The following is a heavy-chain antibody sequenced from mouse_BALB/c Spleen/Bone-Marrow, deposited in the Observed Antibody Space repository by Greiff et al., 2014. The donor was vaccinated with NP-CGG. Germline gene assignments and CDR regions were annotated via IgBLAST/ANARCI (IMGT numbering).Heavy chain of an antibody. Sequence: VKVSCKASGYAFTNYWIEWIKQRPGQGLEWIGVINPGSGGINYNEKFKGKATLTADKSSSTAYMQISSLKSDEFAVEFCARELGSGMDEGGQGT. CDR1: GYAFTNYW. V-gene: IGHV1-54*01. CDR2: INPGSGGI. J-gene: IGHJ3*01. D-gene: IGHD1-3*01. CDR3: ARELGSGMDE.